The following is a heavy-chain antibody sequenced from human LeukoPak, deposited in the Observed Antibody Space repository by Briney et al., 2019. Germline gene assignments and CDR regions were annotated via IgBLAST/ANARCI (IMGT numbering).Heavy chain of an antibody. CDR3: ARDSTAADFPAY. D-gene: IGHD6-13*01. J-gene: IGHJ4*02. V-gene: IGHV1-18*01. CDR1: GYTFTSYG. CDR2: ISAYNGNT. Sequence: ASVKVSCKASGYTFTSYGISWVRQAPGQGLEWMGWISAYNGNTNYAQKLQGRVTMTTDTSTSTAYMELRSLSSDDTAVYYCARDSTAADFPAYWGQGPLVTVPS.